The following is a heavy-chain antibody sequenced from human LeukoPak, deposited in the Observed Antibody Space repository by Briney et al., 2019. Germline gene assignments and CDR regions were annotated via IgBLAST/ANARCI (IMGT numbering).Heavy chain of an antibody. Sequence: NPSETLSLTCVVYGGSFSGYYWTWIRQPPGKGLEWIGEINHSGSTNYNPSLKSRVTISVDTSKNQFSLKLSSVTAADTAVYYCARDNSLGDSAWWFDPWGQGTLVTVSS. CDR1: GGSFSGYY. J-gene: IGHJ5*02. D-gene: IGHD5-12*01. CDR3: ARDNSLGDSAWWFDP. CDR2: INHSGST. V-gene: IGHV4-34*01.